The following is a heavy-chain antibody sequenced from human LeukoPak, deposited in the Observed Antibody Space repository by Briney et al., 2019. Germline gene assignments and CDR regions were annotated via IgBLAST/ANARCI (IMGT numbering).Heavy chain of an antibody. V-gene: IGHV3-7*03. J-gene: IGHJ4*02. CDR1: GFTFSNYW. Sequence: GGSLRLSSAASGFTFSNYWITWVRQAPGKGLEWVANIKQDGSEKYYMDSVKGRFTISRDNAKNSLFLQMNSLRAEDTAVYYCARGDRVGVTTGHFDYWGQGTLVTVSS. D-gene: IGHD1-26*01. CDR3: ARGDRVGVTTGHFDY. CDR2: IKQDGSEK.